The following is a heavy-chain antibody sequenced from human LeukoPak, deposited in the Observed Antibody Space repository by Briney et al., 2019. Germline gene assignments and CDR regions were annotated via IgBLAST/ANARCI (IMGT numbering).Heavy chain of an antibody. CDR3: VTGHRPAGCSGGSCPEGEVAVAVVYYFDY. D-gene: IGHD2-15*01. CDR2: INHSGST. V-gene: IGHV4-34*01. J-gene: IGHJ4*02. CDR1: GGSFSGYF. Sequence: SETLSLTRAVYGGSFSGYFWSWLRQPPGKGREGIGEINHSGSTHYNPSLKSRVTISVDTSMNQFSRELRSVTAEDTAVYYCVTGHRPAGCSGGSCPEGEVAVAVVYYFDYWGQGTLVTVSS.